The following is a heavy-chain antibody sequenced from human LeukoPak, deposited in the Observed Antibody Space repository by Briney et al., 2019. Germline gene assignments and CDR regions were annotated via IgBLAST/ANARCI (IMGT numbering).Heavy chain of an antibody. V-gene: IGHV4-34*01. CDR2: INHGESI. Sequence: SETLSLTCAVSGGSFSGYYWYWIRQPPGKGLEWIGEINHGESINYNPSLKSRATLSVDTSKNQFSLKLTSVTAADTAVYYCARGRTYYYDTSGYYPSIYYGMDVWGQGTTVIVSS. CDR1: GGSFSGYY. D-gene: IGHD3-22*01. CDR3: ARGRTYYYDTSGYYPSIYYGMDV. J-gene: IGHJ6*02.